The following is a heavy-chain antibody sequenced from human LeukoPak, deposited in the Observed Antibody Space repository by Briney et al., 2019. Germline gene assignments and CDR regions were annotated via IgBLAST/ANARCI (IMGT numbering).Heavy chain of an antibody. CDR3: ARGHYGSGTGTYPD. CDR1: GGSISPNY. Sequence: SETLSLTCTVSGGSISPNYWGWIRRPPGKGLEWIGYIYYSGSTNYNPSLKSRVTISVDTSKNQLSLKLTSVTAADTAVYYCARGHYGSGTGTYPDWGQGTLVTVSS. V-gene: IGHV4-59*01. D-gene: IGHD3-10*01. J-gene: IGHJ4*02. CDR2: IYYSGST.